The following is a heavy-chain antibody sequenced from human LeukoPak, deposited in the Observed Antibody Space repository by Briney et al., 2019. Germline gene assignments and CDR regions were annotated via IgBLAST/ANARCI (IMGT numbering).Heavy chain of an antibody. Sequence: GASVKVSCKASGYTFTSYDINWVRQATGQGLEWVGWMNPSSGNTGSAQKFQGRVTMTRNSSISTAYVGLTSLRSDDTAVYYCARGGCSGGSCHFDYWGQGTLVTVSS. CDR3: ARGGCSGGSCHFDY. J-gene: IGHJ4*02. CDR1: GYTFTSYD. CDR2: MNPSSGNT. D-gene: IGHD2-15*01. V-gene: IGHV1-8*01.